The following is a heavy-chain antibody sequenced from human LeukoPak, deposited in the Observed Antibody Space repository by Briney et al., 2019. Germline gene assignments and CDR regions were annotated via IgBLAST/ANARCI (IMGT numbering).Heavy chain of an antibody. CDR2: FDPEDGET. D-gene: IGHD2-2*01. V-gene: IGHV1-24*01. J-gene: IGHJ5*02. CDR1: GYTLTELS. Sequence: ASVKVSCKVSGYTLTELSMHWVRQAPGKGLEWMGGFDPEDGETIHAQKFQGRVTMTEDTSTDTAYMELSSLRSEDTAVYYCAPRDALPAASRYNWFDPWGQGTLVTVSS. CDR3: APRDALPAASRYNWFDP.